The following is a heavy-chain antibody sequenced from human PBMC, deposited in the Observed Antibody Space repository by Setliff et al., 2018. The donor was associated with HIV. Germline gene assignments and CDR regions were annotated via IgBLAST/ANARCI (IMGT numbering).Heavy chain of an antibody. V-gene: IGHV1-69*10. D-gene: IGHD6-13*01. CDR3: ARSSIAAAGAHYYYMDV. Sequence: GASVKVSCKASGGTFSSYAISWVRQAPGQGLEWMGGIIPILGIANYAQKFQGRVTITADKSTSTAYMELSSLRSEDTAVYYCARSSIAAAGAHYYYMDVWGKGTTVTVSS. CDR1: GGTFSSYA. CDR2: IIPILGIA. J-gene: IGHJ6*03.